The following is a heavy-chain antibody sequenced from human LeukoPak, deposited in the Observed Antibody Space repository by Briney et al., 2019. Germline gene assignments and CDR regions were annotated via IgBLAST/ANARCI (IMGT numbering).Heavy chain of an antibody. J-gene: IGHJ4*02. D-gene: IGHD2-2*01. CDR3: AALHCSSTSCYLDY. CDR1: GYTFTSYD. CDR2: MNPNSGNT. V-gene: IGHV1-8*01. Sequence: ASXKVSCKASGYTFTSYDINWVRQAAGQGLEWMGWMNPNSGNTGYAQKFQGRVTMTRNTSISTAYMELSSLRSEDTAVYYCAALHCSSTSCYLDYWGQGTLVTVSS.